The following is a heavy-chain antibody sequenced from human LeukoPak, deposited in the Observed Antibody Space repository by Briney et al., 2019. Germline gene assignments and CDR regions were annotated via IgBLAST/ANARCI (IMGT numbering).Heavy chain of an antibody. CDR3: VTRGWADYYYYMDV. D-gene: IGHD6-19*01. CDR1: GFTFSSYE. Sequence: GGSLRLSCAASGFTFSSYEMNWVRQAPGKGLEWVSYISSSGSTIYYADSVKGRFTISRDNAKNSLYLQMNSLRAEDTAVYYCVTRGWADYYYYMDVWGKGTTVTVSS. V-gene: IGHV3-48*03. J-gene: IGHJ6*03. CDR2: ISSSGSTI.